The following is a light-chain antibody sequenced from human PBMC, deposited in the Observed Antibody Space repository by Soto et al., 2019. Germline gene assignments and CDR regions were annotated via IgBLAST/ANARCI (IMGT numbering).Light chain of an antibody. V-gene: IGKV3-20*01. CDR3: QQYGSSQWT. J-gene: IGKJ1*01. CDR1: QTVISN. CDR2: DAS. Sequence: EIVMTQSPATLSVSPGERATLSCRASQTVISNLAWYQQKPGQAPRLLIYDASNRATGSPARFSGSGSGTDFSLTIISLEPEDFAVYYCQQYGSSQWTFGQGTKVEIK.